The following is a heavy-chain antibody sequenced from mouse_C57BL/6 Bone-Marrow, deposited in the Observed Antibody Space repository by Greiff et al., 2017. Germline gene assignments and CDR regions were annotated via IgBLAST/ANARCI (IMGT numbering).Heavy chain of an antibody. J-gene: IGHJ4*01. CDR3: AIKNDYYGAMDY. Sequence: QVQLQQPGAELVRPGSSVKLSCKASGYTFTSYWMDWVKQRPGQGLEWIGNIYTSDSETHYNQKFKDHATLTVDKSSSTAYLRLSILTSEDFAVYYCAIKNDYYGAMDYWGQGTSVTVSS. V-gene: IGHV1-61*01. D-gene: IGHD1-1*01. CDR1: GYTFTSYW. CDR2: IYTSDSET.